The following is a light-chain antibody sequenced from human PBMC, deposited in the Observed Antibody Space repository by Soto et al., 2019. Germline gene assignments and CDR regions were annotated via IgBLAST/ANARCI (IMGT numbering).Light chain of an antibody. J-gene: IGLJ2*01. CDR1: SSNIGAGYD. CDR2: GNS. Sequence: QSVLTQPPSVSGAPGQRVTISCTGSSSNIGAGYDVHWYQQLPGTAPKLVIYGNSNRPSGVPDRFSGSKSGTSASLAITGLQAEDEADYYCQSYDSRLSGPVVFGGGTKVTVL. V-gene: IGLV1-40*01. CDR3: QSYDSRLSGPVV.